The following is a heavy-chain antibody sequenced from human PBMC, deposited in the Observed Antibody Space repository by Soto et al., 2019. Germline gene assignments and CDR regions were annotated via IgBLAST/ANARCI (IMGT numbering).Heavy chain of an antibody. J-gene: IGHJ4*02. V-gene: IGHV3-53*01. CDR2: IYSGGST. D-gene: IGHD6-13*01. Sequence: GGSLRLSSAAAGFTVSNNYMTWVRQDPGKGLEWVSLIYSGGSTYYSDSVKGRFTISRDNSKNTLYLQMNSLRAEDTAVYYCAREIATTGLYYFDYWGQGTLVTVSS. CDR3: AREIATTGLYYFDY. CDR1: GFTVSNNY.